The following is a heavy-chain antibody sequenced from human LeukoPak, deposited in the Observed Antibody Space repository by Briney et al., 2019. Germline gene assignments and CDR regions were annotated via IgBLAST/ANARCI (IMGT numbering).Heavy chain of an antibody. J-gene: IGHJ4*02. CDR1: GFTFSNYP. V-gene: IGHV3-23*01. CDR2: ISGSGGST. D-gene: IGHD1-26*01. CDR3: AKDKGATFSRGFDY. Sequence: GGSLRLSCAASGFTFSNYPMTWVRQAPGKGLEWVSAISGSGGSTYYADSVKGRFTISRDNSKNTLYLQMNSLRAEDTAVYYCAKDKGATFSRGFDYWGQGTLVTVSS.